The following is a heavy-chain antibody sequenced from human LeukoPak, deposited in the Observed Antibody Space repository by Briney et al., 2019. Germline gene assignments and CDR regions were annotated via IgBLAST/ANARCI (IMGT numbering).Heavy chain of an antibody. CDR2: ISGSGGST. CDR3: AKSPGKSYDSSGYLSH. J-gene: IGHJ4*02. Sequence: GGSLRLFCAASGSTVSRKCISWVRQAPGKGLEWVSAISGSGGSTYYADSVKGRFTISRDNSKNTLYLQMNSLRAEDTAVYYCAKSPGKSYDSSGYLSHWGRGTLVTVSS. D-gene: IGHD3-22*01. V-gene: IGHV3-23*01. CDR1: GSTVSRKC.